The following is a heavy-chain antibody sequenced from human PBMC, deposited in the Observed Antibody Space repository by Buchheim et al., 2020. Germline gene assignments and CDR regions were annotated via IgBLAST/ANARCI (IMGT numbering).Heavy chain of an antibody. D-gene: IGHD2-2*02. CDR3: AREDLTACSSTSCYTGFDY. Sequence: QVHLQESGPGLVKPSETLSLTCTVSGGSVSSGSYYWSWIRQPPGKGLEWIGYIYYSGSTYYNPSLKSRVTISVDTSKNQFSLKLSVVTAADTAVYYCAREDLTACSSTSCYTGFDYWGQGTL. CDR1: GGSVSSGSYY. V-gene: IGHV4-61*01. CDR2: IYYSGST. J-gene: IGHJ4*02.